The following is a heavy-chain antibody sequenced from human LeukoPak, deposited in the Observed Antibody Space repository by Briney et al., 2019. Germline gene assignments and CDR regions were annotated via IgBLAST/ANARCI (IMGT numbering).Heavy chain of an antibody. J-gene: IGHJ6*03. Sequence: NPSETLSLTCTVSGGSISSGSYYWSWIRQPAGKGLEWIGRIYTSGSTSYNPSLKSRVTISVDASKNQFSLKLSSVTAADTAVYYCARWNSSGVYYYMDVWGKGTTVTISS. CDR1: GGSISSGSYY. V-gene: IGHV4-61*02. CDR3: ARWNSSGVYYYMDV. D-gene: IGHD6-25*01. CDR2: IYTSGST.